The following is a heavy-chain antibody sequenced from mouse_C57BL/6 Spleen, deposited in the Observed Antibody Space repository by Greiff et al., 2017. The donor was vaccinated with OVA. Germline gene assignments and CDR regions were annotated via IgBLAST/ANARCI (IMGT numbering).Heavy chain of an antibody. V-gene: IGHV2-2*01. CDR2: IWSGGST. Sequence: QVQLKESGPGLVQPSQSLSITCTVSGFSLTSYGVHWVRQSPGQGLEWLGVIWSGGSTDYNAAFISRLSISKDNSKSQVFFKMNSLQADDTAIYYCARNDGNYEYFDVWGTGTTVTVSS. D-gene: IGHD2-1*01. CDR3: ARNDGNYEYFDV. J-gene: IGHJ1*03. CDR1: GFSLTSYG.